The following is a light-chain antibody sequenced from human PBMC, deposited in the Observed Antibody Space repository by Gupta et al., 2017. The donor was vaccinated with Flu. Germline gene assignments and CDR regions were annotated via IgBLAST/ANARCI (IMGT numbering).Light chain of an antibody. CDR2: EDN. V-gene: IGLV6-57*03. Sequence: NFMLTQPHSVSESPGQTVTISCTRSSGSIASNYVQWYQQRPGSAPTTLIYEDNKSPSGGPDRFSGSIDSSSNAASLTISGLKTEDEADYYCQSYDSSNHEVFGGGTKLTVL. CDR1: SGSIASNY. CDR3: QSYDSSNHEV. J-gene: IGLJ3*02.